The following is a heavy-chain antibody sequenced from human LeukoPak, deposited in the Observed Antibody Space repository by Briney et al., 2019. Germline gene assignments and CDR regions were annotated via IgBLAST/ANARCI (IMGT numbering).Heavy chain of an antibody. D-gene: IGHD5-12*01. J-gene: IGHJ4*02. Sequence: GGSLRLSCAASGLMFSSYAMNWVRQAPGKGLEWVSGISPGGGPTYYADSVKGRFTISRDDSKNTLYLQMNNLRAEDTAVYYCAKDGAWLRFDDWGQGILVTVSS. V-gene: IGHV3-23*01. CDR3: AKDGAWLRFDD. CDR1: GLMFSSYA. CDR2: ISPGGGPT.